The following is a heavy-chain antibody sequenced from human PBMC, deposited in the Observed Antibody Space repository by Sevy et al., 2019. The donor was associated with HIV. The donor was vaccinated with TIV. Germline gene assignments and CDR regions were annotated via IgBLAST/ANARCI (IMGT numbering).Heavy chain of an antibody. CDR2: ISSSSGYI. V-gene: IGHV3-21*01. CDR3: AREEVDTHRISDGGIDC. CDR1: GFTFTNYN. D-gene: IGHD3-16*01. Sequence: GGCLRLSCVASGFTFTNYNMNWVRQAPGKGLEWVSSISSSSGYIYYADSVKGRFTISRDNAKNSLYLQMNSLRAEDTALYYCAREEVDTHRISDGGIDCWGQGTPVTVSS. J-gene: IGHJ4*02.